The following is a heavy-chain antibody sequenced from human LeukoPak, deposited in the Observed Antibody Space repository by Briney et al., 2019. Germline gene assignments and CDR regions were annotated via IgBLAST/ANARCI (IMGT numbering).Heavy chain of an antibody. D-gene: IGHD2-2*03. CDR1: GFTFSNAW. CDR3: TTVLDIVVVPAAKEDVDYDY. V-gene: IGHV3-15*01. J-gene: IGHJ4*02. Sequence: GGSLRLSCAASGFTFSNAWMSWVRQAPGKGLEWVGRIKSKNDGGTTDYAAPVKGRFTISRDDSKNTLYLQMNSLKTEDTAVYYCTTVLDIVVVPAAKEDVDYDYWGQGTLVTVSS. CDR2: IKSKNDGGTT.